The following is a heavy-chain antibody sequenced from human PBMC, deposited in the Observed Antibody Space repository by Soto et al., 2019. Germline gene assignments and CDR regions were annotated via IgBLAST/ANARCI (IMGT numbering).Heavy chain of an antibody. CDR1: GGSFSGYY. J-gene: IGHJ4*02. D-gene: IGHD6-19*01. V-gene: IGHV4-34*01. Sequence: PSETLSLTCAVYGGSFSGYYWSWTRQPPGKGLEGIGEINHSGSTNYNPSLKSRVTISVDTSKNQFSLKLSSVTAADTAVYYCARDTRIAVAGFDYWGQGTLVTVSS. CDR3: ARDTRIAVAGFDY. CDR2: INHSGST.